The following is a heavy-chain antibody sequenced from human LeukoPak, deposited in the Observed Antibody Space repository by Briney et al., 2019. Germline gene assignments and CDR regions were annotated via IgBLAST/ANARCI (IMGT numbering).Heavy chain of an antibody. V-gene: IGHV1-8*03. D-gene: IGHD3-3*01. CDR1: GYTFTSYD. CDR3: ARGYPVYYDFWSGYYSYYYYYYMDV. CDR2: MNPNSGNT. J-gene: IGHJ6*03. Sequence: ASVKVSCKASGYTFTSYDINWVRQATGQGLEWMGWMNPNSGNTGYAQKFQGRVTITRNTSISTAYVELSSLRSEDTAVYYCARGYPVYYDFWSGYYSYYYYYYMDVWGKGTTITVSS.